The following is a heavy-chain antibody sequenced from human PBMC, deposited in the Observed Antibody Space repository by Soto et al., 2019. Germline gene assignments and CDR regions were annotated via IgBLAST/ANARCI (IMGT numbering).Heavy chain of an antibody. CDR3: ARDRDSSVITD. CDR2: IWNDGSNK. J-gene: IGHJ4*02. D-gene: IGHD3-22*01. V-gene: IGHV3-33*01. CDR1: GFTFSNSG. Sequence: PGGSLRLSCAASGFTFSNSGMHWVRQAPGKGLEWVAVIWNDGSNKYYADSVKGRFTISRDNSKNSLYLQMNSLRAEDTAVYHCARDRDSSVITDSGQGILVTVST.